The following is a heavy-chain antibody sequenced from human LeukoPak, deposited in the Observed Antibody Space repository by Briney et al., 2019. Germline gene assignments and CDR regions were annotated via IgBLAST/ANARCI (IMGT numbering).Heavy chain of an antibody. Sequence: SGRSLRLSCAASGFTFSGSAMHWVRQASGKGLEWVGRIRSKANSYATAYAASVKGRFTISRDDSKNTAYLQMNSLKTEDTAVYYCTPNSSGWGNWGQGTLVTVSS. CDR3: TPNSSGWGN. V-gene: IGHV3-73*01. J-gene: IGHJ4*02. D-gene: IGHD6-19*01. CDR2: IRSKANSYAT. CDR1: GFTFSGSA.